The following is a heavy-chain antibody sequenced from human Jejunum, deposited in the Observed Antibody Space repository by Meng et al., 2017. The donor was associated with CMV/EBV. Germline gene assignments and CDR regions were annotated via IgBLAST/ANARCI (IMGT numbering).Heavy chain of an antibody. Sequence: CKASGDTPTADFMFWVRQAPGQGLEWMGWINSHSGATQYAQKFQSRVTMTRDTSISTVYMDLSSLRSDDTADYYCLTYTSSSHSFGPWGQGTLVTVSS. CDR3: LTYTSSSHSFGP. CDR2: INSHSGAT. V-gene: IGHV1-2*02. CDR1: GDTPTADF. J-gene: IGHJ5*02. D-gene: IGHD6-6*01.